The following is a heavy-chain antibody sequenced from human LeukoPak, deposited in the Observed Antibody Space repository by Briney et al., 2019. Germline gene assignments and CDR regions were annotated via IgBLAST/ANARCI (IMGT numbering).Heavy chain of an antibody. Sequence: SETLSLTCAVYGGSFSGYYWGWIRQPPGKGLEWIGEINHSESTNYSPSLKSRVTISVDTSKNQFSLKLSSVTAADTAVYYCARQAPEPFFDYWGQGTLVTVSS. V-gene: IGHV4-34*01. J-gene: IGHJ4*02. CDR3: ARQAPEPFFDY. CDR2: INHSEST. CDR1: GGSFSGYY.